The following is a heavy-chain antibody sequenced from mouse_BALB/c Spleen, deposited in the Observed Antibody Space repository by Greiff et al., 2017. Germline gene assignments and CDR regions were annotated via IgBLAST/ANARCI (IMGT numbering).Heavy chain of an antibody. J-gene: IGHJ2*01. V-gene: IGHV3-6*02. D-gene: IGHD1-1*01. CDR3: ARDDYYYGSSYY. Sequence: DVQLQESGPGLVKPSQSLSLTSSVTGYSITSGYYWNWIRQFPGNKLEWMGYISYDGSNNYNPSLKNRISITRDTSKNQFFLKLNSVTTEDTATYYCARDDYYYGSSYYWGQGTTLTVSS. CDR1: GYSITSGYY. CDR2: ISYDGSN.